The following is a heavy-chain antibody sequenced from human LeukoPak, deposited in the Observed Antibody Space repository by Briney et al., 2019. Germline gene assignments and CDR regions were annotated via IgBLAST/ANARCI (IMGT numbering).Heavy chain of an antibody. Sequence: ASVKVSCKASGYTITSYDINWVRQATGQGLEWMGWMNPNSGNTGYAQKFQGRVTMTRNTSISTAYMELSSLRSEDTAVYYCARGLTYCSSTSCYTSDYWGQGTLVTVSS. CDR2: MNPNSGNT. J-gene: IGHJ4*02. D-gene: IGHD2-2*02. CDR1: GYTITSYD. V-gene: IGHV1-8*01. CDR3: ARGLTYCSSTSCYTSDY.